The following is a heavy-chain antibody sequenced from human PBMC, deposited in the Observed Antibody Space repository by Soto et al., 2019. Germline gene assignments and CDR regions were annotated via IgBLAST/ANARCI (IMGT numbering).Heavy chain of an antibody. Sequence: QVQLQESGPGLVKPSETLSLTCTVSGGSISSYYWSWIRQPPGKGLEWIGYIYYSGSTNYNPSLKSRVTISVDTSKNQFSLKLSSVTAADTAVYYCARGYIVVVSGMDVWGQGTTVTVSS. CDR3: ARGYIVVVSGMDV. D-gene: IGHD2-2*01. CDR2: IYYSGST. J-gene: IGHJ6*02. V-gene: IGHV4-59*01. CDR1: GGSISSYY.